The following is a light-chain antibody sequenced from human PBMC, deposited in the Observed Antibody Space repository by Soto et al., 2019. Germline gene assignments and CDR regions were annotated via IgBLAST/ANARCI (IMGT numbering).Light chain of an antibody. Sequence: DIQITQSPSSLSSSILERFTITCRASQTISSYLNWYQQKPGKAPKLLIYAASTLESGVPSRFTGSGSGTDFTLTISSLQPEDFATYYCQQSYITPYTFGQGT. J-gene: IGKJ2*01. CDR1: QTISSY. CDR3: QQSYITPYT. V-gene: IGKV1-39*01. CDR2: AAS.